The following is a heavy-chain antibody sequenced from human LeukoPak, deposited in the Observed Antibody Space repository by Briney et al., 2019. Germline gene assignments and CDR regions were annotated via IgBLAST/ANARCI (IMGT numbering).Heavy chain of an antibody. CDR3: TRGSIAYYYMDV. Sequence: PSETLSLTCAVSGGSISSSNWWNWVRQPPGKGLEWIGEVYYSGSTNYNPSLKSRVTISLDKSKNQFSLKLSSVTAADTAVYYCTRGSIAYYYMDVWGKGTTVTISS. D-gene: IGHD3-22*01. CDR2: VYYSGST. J-gene: IGHJ6*03. V-gene: IGHV4-4*02. CDR1: GGSISSSNW.